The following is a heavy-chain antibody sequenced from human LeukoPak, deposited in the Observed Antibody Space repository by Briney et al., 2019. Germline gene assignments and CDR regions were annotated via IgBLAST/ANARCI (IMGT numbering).Heavy chain of an antibody. J-gene: IGHJ5*02. Sequence: PGGSLRLSCAASGFTFSSHPMHWVRQAPGKGLEWVAVISFDGSHKYYADSVTGRFTISRDNSKNTLYLQMNGLRAEDTAVYYCAGLLVAATINWFDPWGQGTLVTVSS. CDR3: AGLLVAATINWFDP. CDR1: GFTFSSHP. V-gene: IGHV3-30*04. CDR2: ISFDGSHK. D-gene: IGHD2-15*01.